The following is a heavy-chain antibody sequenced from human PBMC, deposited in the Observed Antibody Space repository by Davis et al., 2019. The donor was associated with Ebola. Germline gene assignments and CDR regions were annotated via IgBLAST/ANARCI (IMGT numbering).Heavy chain of an antibody. D-gene: IGHD3-22*01. CDR3: ARDGGPDYYDSSGYYGLNYYYGMDV. CDR2: VYYSGSA. Sequence: PSETLSLTCIVSRDSISSGSYYWAWIRQSPEKGLEWIGSVYYSGSAYYNPSLKSRVTISVDTSKNQFSLKLSSVTAADTAVYYCARDGGPDYYDSSGYYGLNYYYGMDVWGQGTTVTVSS. CDR1: RDSISSGSYY. V-gene: IGHV4-39*07. J-gene: IGHJ6*02.